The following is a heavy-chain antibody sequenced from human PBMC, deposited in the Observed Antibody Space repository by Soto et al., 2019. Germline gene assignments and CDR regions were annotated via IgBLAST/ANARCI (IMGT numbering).Heavy chain of an antibody. CDR2: ISSSGSTI. CDR1: GFTFSSYE. CDR3: TRARIVAVVVARSLHX. Sequence: EGSLRLSCAASGFTFSSYEMNWVRQAPGKGLEWVSYISSSGSTIYYADSVKGRFTISRDNAKNSLYLQMNSLRAEDTAVYYCTRARIVAVVVARSLHXWGQATRVTVSX. D-gene: IGHD2-15*01. J-gene: IGHJ4*02. V-gene: IGHV3-48*03.